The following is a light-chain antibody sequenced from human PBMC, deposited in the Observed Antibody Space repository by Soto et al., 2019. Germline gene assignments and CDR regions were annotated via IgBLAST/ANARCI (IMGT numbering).Light chain of an antibody. CDR3: QQYDNWPIT. J-gene: IGKJ5*01. CDR2: GAS. V-gene: IGKV3-15*01. CDR1: QSVSSN. Sequence: ERVMTQSPATLSVSPGERATLSCGASQSVSSNLAWYQQKPGQAPRLFIYGASTRATAIPPRFSGSGSGTEFTPTISSLQSEDFAVYYCQQYDNWPITFGQGTRLEIK.